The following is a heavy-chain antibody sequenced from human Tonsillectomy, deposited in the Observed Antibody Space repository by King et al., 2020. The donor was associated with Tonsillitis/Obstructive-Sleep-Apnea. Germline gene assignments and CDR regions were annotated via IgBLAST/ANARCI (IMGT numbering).Heavy chain of an antibody. J-gene: IGHJ4*02. Sequence: LQLQESGPGLVKPSETLSLTCTVSGGSISSSSYYWGWIRQPPGKGLEWIGSIYYSGSTSYNPSLKSRVTISVDTSKNQFSLKVSSVTAADTAVYYCARPDTPMVTFDYWGQGTLVTVSS. V-gene: IGHV4-39*01. CDR1: GGSISSSSYY. D-gene: IGHD5-18*01. CDR2: IYYSGST. CDR3: ARPDTPMVTFDY.